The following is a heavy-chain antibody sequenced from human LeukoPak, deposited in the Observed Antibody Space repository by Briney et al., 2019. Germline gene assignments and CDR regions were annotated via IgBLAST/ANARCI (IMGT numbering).Heavy chain of an antibody. CDR2: ISSSSSYI. J-gene: IGHJ1*01. V-gene: IGHV3-21*01. CDR1: GFTFSSYA. CDR3: ARVGTDYTYHEYFQH. Sequence: RSGGSLRLSCAASGFTFSSYAMHWVRQAPGKGLEWVSSISSSSSYIYYADSVKGRFTISRDNAKNSLYLQMNSLRAEDTAVYYCARVGTDYTYHEYFQHWGQGTLVTVSS. D-gene: IGHD4-11*01.